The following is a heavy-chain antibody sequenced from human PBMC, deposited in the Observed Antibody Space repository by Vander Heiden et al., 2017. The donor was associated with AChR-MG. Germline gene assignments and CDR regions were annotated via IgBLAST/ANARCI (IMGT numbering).Heavy chain of an antibody. D-gene: IGHD3-3*01. CDR1: EFTLSSYG. Sequence: QVQLVDSGGGVVQPGKSLRLSCAASEFTLSSYGIHWVRQAPGKGLEWVADLWANGNNKYYADSVRGRFTISRDGSKNTVYLQMNSLRAEDTALYYCARDADSSESHWFFDLWGRGTLVTVSS. CDR3: ARDADSSESHWFFDL. J-gene: IGHJ2*01. V-gene: IGHV3-33*01. CDR2: LWANGNNK.